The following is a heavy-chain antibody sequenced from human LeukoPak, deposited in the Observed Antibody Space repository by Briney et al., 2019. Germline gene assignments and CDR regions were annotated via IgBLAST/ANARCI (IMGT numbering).Heavy chain of an antibody. V-gene: IGHV1-2*06. J-gene: IGHJ5*02. CDR2: INPNSGVT. D-gene: IGHD2-2*01. CDR3: AWDPVYCYATSCYYNWFDP. Sequence: GASVKVSCKASGYTFTGYYIHWVRQAPGQGLEWMGRINPNSGVTNYAQKFQGRVTMTRDTSISTAYMDLSRLRFDDTAVYYCAWDPVYCYATSCYYNWFDPWGQGTLVTVSS. CDR1: GYTFTGYY.